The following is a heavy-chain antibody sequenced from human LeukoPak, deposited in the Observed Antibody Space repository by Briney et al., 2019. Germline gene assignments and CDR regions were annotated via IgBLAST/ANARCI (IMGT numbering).Heavy chain of an antibody. D-gene: IGHD3-22*01. J-gene: IGHJ3*02. CDR2: IYYSGST. CDR1: GGSISSYY. V-gene: IGHV4-59*01. CDR3: ARGMYYYDSSGHYYAFDI. Sequence: PSETLSLTCTVSGGSISSYYWSWIRQPPGKGLEWIGYIYYSGSTNYNPSLKSRVTISVDTSKNQFSLKLSSVTAADTAVYYCARGMYYYDSSGHYYAFDIWGQGTMVTVSS.